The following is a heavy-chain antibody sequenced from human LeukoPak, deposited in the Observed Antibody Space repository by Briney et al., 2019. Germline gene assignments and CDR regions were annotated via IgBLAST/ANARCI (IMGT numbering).Heavy chain of an antibody. V-gene: IGHV1-2*02. D-gene: IGHD3-10*01. J-gene: IGHJ4*02. CDR2: INPNSGGT. CDR1: GYTFTGYY. Sequence: ASVKVSCKASGYTFTGYYMHWVRRAPGQGLEWMGWINPNSGGTNYAQKFQGRVTMTRDTSISTAYMELSRLRSDDTAVYYCARGVVTMVRGEYYFDYWGQGTLVTVSS. CDR3: ARGVVTMVRGEYYFDY.